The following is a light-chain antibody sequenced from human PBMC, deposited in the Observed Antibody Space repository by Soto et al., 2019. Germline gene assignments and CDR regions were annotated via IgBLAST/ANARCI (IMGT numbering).Light chain of an antibody. Sequence: QSVLTQPPSASGTPGQRVTISCSGSSSNIGSNTVNSYQQLPGTAPKLLIYSNNQRPSGVPDRFSGSKSGTSASLAISGLQSEDEDDYYCAAWDDSLNGPYVFGTGTKVTVL. CDR3: AAWDDSLNGPYV. V-gene: IGLV1-44*01. CDR1: SSNIGSNT. J-gene: IGLJ1*01. CDR2: SNN.